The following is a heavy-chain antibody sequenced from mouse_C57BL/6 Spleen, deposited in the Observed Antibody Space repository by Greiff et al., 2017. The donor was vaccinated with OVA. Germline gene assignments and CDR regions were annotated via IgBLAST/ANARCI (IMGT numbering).Heavy chain of an antibody. CDR1: GFSLTSYG. CDR2: IWSGGST. Sequence: VKLMESGPGLVQPSQSLSITCTVSGFSLTSYGVHWVRQPPGKGLEWLGVIWSGGSTDYNAAFISRLSISKDNSKSQVFFKMNSLQADDTAIYYCAKSDGSSYDYAMDYWGQGTSVTVSS. CDR3: AKSDGSSYDYAMDY. V-gene: IGHV2-4*01. D-gene: IGHD1-1*01. J-gene: IGHJ4*01.